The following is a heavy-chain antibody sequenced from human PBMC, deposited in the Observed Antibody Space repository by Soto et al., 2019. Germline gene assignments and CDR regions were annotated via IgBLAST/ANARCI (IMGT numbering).Heavy chain of an antibody. V-gene: IGHV4-59*01. CDR2: MYYNGNI. CDR1: GGSISNYY. D-gene: IGHD3-16*01. J-gene: IGHJ5*02. Sequence: SETLSLTCNVSGGSISNYYWTWVRQSPEKGLEWIGYMYYNGNINYNPSLKSRVTISLDTSKNQFSLTLKSVTAADTAVYYCASGGNWFDPWGQGVLVTVSS. CDR3: ASGGNWFDP.